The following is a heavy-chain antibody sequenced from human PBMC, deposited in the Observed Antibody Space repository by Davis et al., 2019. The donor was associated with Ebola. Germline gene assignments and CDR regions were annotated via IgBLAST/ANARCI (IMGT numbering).Heavy chain of an antibody. CDR2: ISGSDGRT. Sequence: PGGSLRLSCIASGYTFSSYAMSWVRQAPGKGLEWVSGISGSDGRTSYADSVKGRFTISRDDSKSTVFLQMDALRAEDTALYYCTTRLVNHFDHWGQGTLVTVSS. CDR1: GYTFSSYA. D-gene: IGHD6-19*01. J-gene: IGHJ4*02. V-gene: IGHV3-23*01. CDR3: TTRLVNHFDH.